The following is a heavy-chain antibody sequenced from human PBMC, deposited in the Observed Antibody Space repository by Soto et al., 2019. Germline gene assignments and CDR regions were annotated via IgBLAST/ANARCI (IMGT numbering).Heavy chain of an antibody. CDR3: ARGLGTVTTFDY. Sequence: QVQLVESGGGVVQPGRSLRLSCAASGFTFSSYAMHWVRQAPGKGLEWVAVISYDGSNKYYADSVKGRFTISRDNSKNTLYLQMNSLRAEDTAAYYCARGLGTVTTFDYWGQGTLVTVSS. CDR2: ISYDGSNK. CDR1: GFTFSSYA. V-gene: IGHV3-30-3*01. D-gene: IGHD4-17*01. J-gene: IGHJ4*02.